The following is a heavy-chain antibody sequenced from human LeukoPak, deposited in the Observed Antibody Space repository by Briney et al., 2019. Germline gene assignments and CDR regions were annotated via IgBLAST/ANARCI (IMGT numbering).Heavy chain of an antibody. CDR1: GFTFSSYG. CDR2: IWYDGSNK. J-gene: IGHJ4*02. V-gene: IGHV3-33*06. CDR3: AKQLGYCSDGSCYFPY. Sequence: GRSLRLSCAASGFTFSSYGMHWVRQAPGKGLEWVTVIWYDGSNKYYADSVQGRFTISRDNSKSTLCLQMNSLRAEDTAVYYCAKQLGYCSDGSCYFPYWGQGTLVTVSS. D-gene: IGHD2-15*01.